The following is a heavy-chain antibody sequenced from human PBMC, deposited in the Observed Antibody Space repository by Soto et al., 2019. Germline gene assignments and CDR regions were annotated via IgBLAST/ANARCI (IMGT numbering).Heavy chain of an antibody. Sequence: QVQLVQSGAEVKKPGSSVKVSCKASGGTFSSYAISWVRQAPGQGLEWMGGIIPIFGTANYAQKFQGRVTITADESTSTDYMELSSLRSEDTAVYYCARDGDLSSGYDYYFDYWGQGTLVTVSS. V-gene: IGHV1-69*01. CDR3: ARDGDLSSGYDYYFDY. J-gene: IGHJ4*02. CDR1: GGTFSSYA. CDR2: IIPIFGTA. D-gene: IGHD3-22*01.